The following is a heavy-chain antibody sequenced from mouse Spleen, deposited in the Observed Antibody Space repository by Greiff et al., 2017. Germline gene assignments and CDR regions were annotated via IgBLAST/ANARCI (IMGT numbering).Heavy chain of an antibody. CDR1: GYTFTSYW. J-gene: IGHJ2*01. Sequence: QVQLQQPGAELVKPGASVKLSCKASGYTFTSYWMHWVKQRPGQGLEWIGEIDPSDSYTNYNQKFKGKATLTVDKSSSTAYMQLSSLTSEDSAVYYCASSSVYFDYWGQGTTLTVSS. V-gene: IGHV1-69*02. CDR3: ASSSVYFDY. CDR2: IDPSDSYT.